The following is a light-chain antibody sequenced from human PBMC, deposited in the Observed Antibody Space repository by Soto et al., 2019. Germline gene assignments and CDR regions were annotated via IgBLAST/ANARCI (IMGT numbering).Light chain of an antibody. CDR3: QQRATWPYT. J-gene: IGKJ2*01. CDR1: QSVSSY. CDR2: DAS. V-gene: IGKV3-11*01. Sequence: EVVLTQSPDTLSLSPGERATLSCRASQSVSSYLAWYQQKPGQAPRLLIYDASNTATGIPARFSGSGSGTDFTLTISSLEPEDFAVYYCQQRATWPYTFGQGTKVDIK.